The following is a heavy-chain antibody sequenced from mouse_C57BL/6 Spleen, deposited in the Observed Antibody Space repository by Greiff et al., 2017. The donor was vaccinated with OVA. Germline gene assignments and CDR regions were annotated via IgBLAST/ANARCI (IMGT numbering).Heavy chain of an antibody. J-gene: IGHJ4*01. D-gene: IGHD1-1*01. CDR2: ISSGGSYT. CDR3: ARGDYYGRSLDY. V-gene: IGHV5-6*01. Sequence: EVKLVESGGDLVKPGGSLKLSCAASGFTFSSYGMSWVRQTPDKRLEWVATISSGGSYTYYPDSVKGRFTISRDNDKNTLYLQMSSLKSEDTARYYGARGDYYGRSLDYWGQGTSVTVSS. CDR1: GFTFSSYG.